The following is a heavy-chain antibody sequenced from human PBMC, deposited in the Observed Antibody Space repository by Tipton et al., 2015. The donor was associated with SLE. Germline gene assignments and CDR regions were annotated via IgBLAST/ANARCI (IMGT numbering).Heavy chain of an antibody. CDR2: ISWNSGSI. CDR3: AKDMRVGSVVPAAIGGAFDI. Sequence: SLRFSCAASGFTFDDYAMHWVRQAPGKGLEWVSGISWNSGSIGYADSVKGRFTISRDNAKNSLYLQMNSLRAEDTALYYCAKDMRVGSVVPAAIGGAFDIWGQGTMVTVSS. D-gene: IGHD2-2*02. V-gene: IGHV3-9*01. CDR1: GFTFDDYA. J-gene: IGHJ3*02.